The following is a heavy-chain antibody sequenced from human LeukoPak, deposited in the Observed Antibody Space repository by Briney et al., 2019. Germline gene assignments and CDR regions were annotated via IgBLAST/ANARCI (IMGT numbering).Heavy chain of an antibody. V-gene: IGHV1-2*06. CDR1: GYTFTGYY. D-gene: IGHD4/OR15-4a*01. CDR3: ATTFDYGDFY. CDR2: INPNSGGT. J-gene: IGHJ4*02. Sequence: ASVKVSCKASGYTFTGYYIHWVRQAPGQGLERMGRINPNSGGTNFAQRFQGRVTITRDTSITTSYMELTSLRSDDTAVYYCATTFDYGDFYWGQGTLVTVSS.